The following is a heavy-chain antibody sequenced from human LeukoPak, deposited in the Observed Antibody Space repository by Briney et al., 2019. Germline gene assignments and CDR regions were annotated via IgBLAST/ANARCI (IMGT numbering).Heavy chain of an antibody. J-gene: IGHJ3*02. Sequence: SETLSLTCTVSGYSISSGYYWGWIRQPPGKGLEWIGSIYHSGSTYYNPSLKSRVTISVDTSKNQFSLKLSSVTAADTAVYYCARDQEGFDIWGQGTMVTVSS. V-gene: IGHV4-38-2*02. CDR1: GYSISSGYY. CDR2: IYHSGST. CDR3: ARDQEGFDI.